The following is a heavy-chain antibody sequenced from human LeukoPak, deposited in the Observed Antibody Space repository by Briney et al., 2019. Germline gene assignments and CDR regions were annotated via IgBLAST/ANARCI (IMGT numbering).Heavy chain of an antibody. CDR1: GFTFSSYG. J-gene: IGHJ3*02. V-gene: IGHV3-30*02. D-gene: IGHD5-12*01. CDR3: ARDPGSGYDSGDAFDI. Sequence: PGGSLRLSCAASGFTFSSYGMHWVRQAPGKGLEWVAFIRYDGSNKYYADSVKGRFTISRDNSKNTLYLQMNSLRAEDTAVYYCARDPGSGYDSGDAFDIWAKGQWSPSLQ. CDR2: IRYDGSNK.